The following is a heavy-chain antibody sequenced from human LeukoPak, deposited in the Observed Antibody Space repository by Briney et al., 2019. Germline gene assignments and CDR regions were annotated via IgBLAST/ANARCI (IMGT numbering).Heavy chain of an antibody. Sequence: PSETLSLTCTVSGGSISSYYWSWIRQPPGKGLEWIGYIYYSGSTNYNPSLKSRVTISVDTSKNQFSLKLSSVTAADTAVCYCARDRGDYGDSLFDYWGQGTLVTVSS. CDR2: IYYSGST. CDR1: GGSISSYY. J-gene: IGHJ4*02. CDR3: ARDRGDYGDSLFDY. D-gene: IGHD4-17*01. V-gene: IGHV4-59*01.